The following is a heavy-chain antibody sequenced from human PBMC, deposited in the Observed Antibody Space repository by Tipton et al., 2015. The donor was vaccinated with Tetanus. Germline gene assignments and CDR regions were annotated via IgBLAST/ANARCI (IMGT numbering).Heavy chain of an antibody. V-gene: IGHV4-59*01. Sequence: TLSFTCTVSGGSMNSYYWSWIRQPSGKGLEYIGYILYGGGTHYNPSLKSRVTVSADPSQNQFSLKLSSVTAADTAVYYCARIHDFLSGHFDFWGQGTLVAVSS. CDR1: GGSMNSYY. CDR2: ILYGGGT. J-gene: IGHJ4*02. CDR3: ARIHDFLSGHFDF. D-gene: IGHD3-3*01.